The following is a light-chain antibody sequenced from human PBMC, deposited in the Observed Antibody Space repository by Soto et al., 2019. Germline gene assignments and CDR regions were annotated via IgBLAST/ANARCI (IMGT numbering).Light chain of an antibody. J-gene: IGLJ2*01. V-gene: IGLV1-40*01. CDR3: QSYDSSLYVV. CDR2: GNS. Sequence: QSVLTQPPSVSGAPGQRVTISCTGSSCNIRAGYDVHWYQQLPGTAPKLLIYGNSNRPSGVPDRFSGSKSGTSASLAITGLQAEDEADYYCQSYDSSLYVVFGGGTKLTVL. CDR1: SCNIRAGYD.